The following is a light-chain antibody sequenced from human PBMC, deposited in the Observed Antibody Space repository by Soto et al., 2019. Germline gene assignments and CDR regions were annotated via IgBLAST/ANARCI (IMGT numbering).Light chain of an antibody. V-gene: IGKV3-20*01. CDR1: QSVRSNY. Sequence: EIVLTQSPGTLSLSPGDRATLSCRASQSVRSNYLAWFQQKPGQAPRLLIYGASSRATGIPDRFSGSGSGTDFTLTISRLEPEDFAVYYCQQDGFSSRTFGPGTKVDIK. J-gene: IGKJ3*01. CDR3: QQDGFSSRT. CDR2: GAS.